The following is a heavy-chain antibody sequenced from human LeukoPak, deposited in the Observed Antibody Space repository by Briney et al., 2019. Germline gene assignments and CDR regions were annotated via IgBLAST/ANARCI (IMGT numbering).Heavy chain of an antibody. CDR3: AAYCIGGSCRGP. CDR2: MNPNSGNT. D-gene: IGHD2-15*01. V-gene: IGHV1-8*01. J-gene: IGHJ5*02. Sequence: AAVKVSCKASGYTFTSYDINWVRQATGQGLEWMGWMNPNSGNTGYAQKFQGRVTMTRNTSISTAYMELCSLRSEDTAVYYCAAYCIGGSCRGPWGQGTLVTVSS. CDR1: GYTFTSYD.